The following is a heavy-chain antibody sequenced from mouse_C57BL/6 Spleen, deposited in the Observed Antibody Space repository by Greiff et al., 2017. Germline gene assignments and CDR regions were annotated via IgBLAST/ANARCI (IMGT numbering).Heavy chain of an antibody. J-gene: IGHJ1*03. V-gene: IGHV5-2*01. CDR2: INSEGGST. CDR3: ARRDANDWYVDV. Sequence: EVKLMESGGGLGQKGESMKISWERKEEEGKAQEGAGGGKTPGRRLELVAAINSEGGSTYYPDTMERRFIISRDNTKKSRELKMSGVGSVDTALYYCARRDANDWYVDVWGNGTTVTV. CDR1: EEEGKAQE.